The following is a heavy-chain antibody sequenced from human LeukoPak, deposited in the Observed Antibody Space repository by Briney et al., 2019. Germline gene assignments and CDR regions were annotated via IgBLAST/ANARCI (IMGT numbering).Heavy chain of an antibody. V-gene: IGHV1-18*01. Sequence: ASVKVSCKASGYTFTSYGISWVRQAPGQGLEWMGWISAYNGNTNYAQKLQGRVTMTTDTSTSTAYMELRSLRPDDTAVYYCARVTRSRYCSSTSCSYYFDYWGQGTLVTVSS. CDR3: ARVTRSRYCSSTSCSYYFDY. CDR1: GYTFTSYG. J-gene: IGHJ4*02. D-gene: IGHD2-2*01. CDR2: ISAYNGNT.